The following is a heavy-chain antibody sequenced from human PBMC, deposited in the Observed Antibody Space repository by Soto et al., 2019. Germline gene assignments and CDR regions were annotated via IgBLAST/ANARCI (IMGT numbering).Heavy chain of an antibody. J-gene: IGHJ6*02. Sequence: SETLSLTCAVYGGSFSGYYWSWIRQPPGKGLEWIGEINHSGSTNYNPSLKSRVTISVDTSKNQFSLKLSSVTAADTAVYYCARGFSNYYGSGSDMDVWGQGTTVPVSS. V-gene: IGHV4-34*01. CDR1: GGSFSGYY. D-gene: IGHD3-10*01. CDR3: ARGFSNYYGSGSDMDV. CDR2: INHSGST.